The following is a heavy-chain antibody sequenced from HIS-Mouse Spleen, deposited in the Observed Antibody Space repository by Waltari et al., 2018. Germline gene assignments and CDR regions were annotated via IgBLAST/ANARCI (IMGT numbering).Heavy chain of an antibody. J-gene: IGHJ2*01. CDR2: IYYSGST. CDR1: GGSISSSSYY. V-gene: IGHV4-39*07. D-gene: IGHD6-13*01. CDR3: AREIPYSSSWYDWYFDL. Sequence: QLQLQESGPGLVKPSETLSLTCTVSGGSISSSSYYWGWIRQPPGKGLEWIGSIYYSGSTYYNPSLKSRVTLSVDTSQNQFSLKPSSVTAADTAVYYCAREIPYSSSWYDWYFDLWGRGTLVTVSS.